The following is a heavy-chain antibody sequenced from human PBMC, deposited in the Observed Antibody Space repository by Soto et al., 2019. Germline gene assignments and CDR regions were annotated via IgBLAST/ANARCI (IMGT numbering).Heavy chain of an antibody. V-gene: IGHV4-59*01. D-gene: IGHD2-21*02. J-gene: IGHJ4*02. Sequence: SETLSLTCTVSGGSISSYYWSWIRQPPGKGLEWIGYIYYSGSTNYNPSLKSRVTISVDTSKNQFSLKLSSVTAADTAVYYCAIGGDSEYYFDFWGQGALVTVSS. CDR1: GGSISSYY. CDR3: AIGGDSEYYFDF. CDR2: IYYSGST.